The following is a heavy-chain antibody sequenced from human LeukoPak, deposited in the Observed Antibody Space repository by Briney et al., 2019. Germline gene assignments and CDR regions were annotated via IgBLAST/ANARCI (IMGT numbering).Heavy chain of an antibody. V-gene: IGHV4-39*07. J-gene: IGHJ6*02. CDR3: ARLKWPEYGMDV. D-gene: IGHD5-12*01. CDR2: IYYSGST. Sequence: SETLSLTCTVSGGSISSSSYYWGWIRQPPGKGLEWIGGIYYSGSTYYNPSLKSRVTISVDTSKNQFSLKLSSVTAADTAVYYCARLKWPEYGMDVWGQGTTVTVSS. CDR1: GGSISSSSYY.